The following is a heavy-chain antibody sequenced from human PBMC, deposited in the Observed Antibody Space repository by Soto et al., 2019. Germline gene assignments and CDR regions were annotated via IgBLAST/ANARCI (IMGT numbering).Heavy chain of an antibody. J-gene: IGHJ4*02. CDR3: ARAYGDYRKTRYYFDY. CDR1: GGSISSGGYY. V-gene: IGHV4-31*03. Sequence: QVQLQESGPGRVKPSQTLSLTCTVSGGSISSGGYYWSWIRQLPEKGLEWIGYIYYSGSTYYNPSLKSRLSVSVDTSKNQFSLKLISVTAADTAVYYCARAYGDYRKTRYYFDYWGQGTLVTVSS. D-gene: IGHD4-17*01. CDR2: IYYSGST.